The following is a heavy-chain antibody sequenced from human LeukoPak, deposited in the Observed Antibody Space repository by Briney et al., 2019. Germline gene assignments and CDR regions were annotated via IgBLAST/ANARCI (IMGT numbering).Heavy chain of an antibody. Sequence: ASVKVSCKASGYTFTGYYMHWVRQAPGQGLEWMGWINPNSGGTNYAQKFQGRVAITRDTSISTAYMELSRLRSDDTAVYYCAREGYSSGWYREEYNWFDPWGQGTLVTVSS. D-gene: IGHD6-19*01. J-gene: IGHJ5*02. V-gene: IGHV1-2*02. CDR1: GYTFTGYY. CDR3: AREGYSSGWYREEYNWFDP. CDR2: INPNSGGT.